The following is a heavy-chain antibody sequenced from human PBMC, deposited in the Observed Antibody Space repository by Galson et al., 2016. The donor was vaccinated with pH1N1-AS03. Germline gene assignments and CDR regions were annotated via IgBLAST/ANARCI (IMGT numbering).Heavy chain of an antibody. D-gene: IGHD2-15*01. J-gene: IGHJ6*03. Sequence: SLRLSCAASGFTFDDYGMTWVRQRPGKGLEWVSGINWDGGSTGYGDSVKGRFTISRDNAKKALYLQMNSLRTEDTALYYCARGGSVGGSHMDVWGKGTTVTGSS. V-gene: IGHV3-20*04. CDR2: INWDGGST. CDR1: GFTFDDYG. CDR3: ARGGSVGGSHMDV.